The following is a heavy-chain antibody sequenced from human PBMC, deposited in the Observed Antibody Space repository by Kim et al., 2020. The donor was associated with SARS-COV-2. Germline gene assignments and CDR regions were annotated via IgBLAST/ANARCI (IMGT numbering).Heavy chain of an antibody. CDR3: ARDLKYYDILTGYYPPQGVYYYYGMDV. J-gene: IGHJ6*02. CDR1: GFTFSSYG. CDR2: IWYDGSNK. D-gene: IGHD3-9*01. Sequence: GGSLRLSCAASGFTFSSYGMHWVRQAPGKGLEWVAVIWYDGSNKYYADSVKGRFTISRDNSKNTLYLQMNSLRAEDTAVYYCARDLKYYDILTGYYPPQGVYYYYGMDVWGQGNTVTVSS. V-gene: IGHV3-33*01.